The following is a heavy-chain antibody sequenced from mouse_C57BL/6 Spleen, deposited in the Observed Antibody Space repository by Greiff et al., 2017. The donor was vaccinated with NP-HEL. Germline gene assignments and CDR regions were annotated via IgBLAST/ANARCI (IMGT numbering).Heavy chain of an antibody. CDR2: IWWDDDK. CDR3: ARSLTTVVAGDAMDY. J-gene: IGHJ4*01. V-gene: IGHV8-8*01. Sequence: QVTLKVSGPGILQPSQTLSLPCSFSGFSLSTFGMGVGWIRQPSGKVLEWLAHIWWDDDKYYNPALKSRLTISTDTSKNQVFLKLANVDTADTATYYCARSLTTVVAGDAMDYWGQGTSVTVSS. D-gene: IGHD1-1*01. CDR1: GFSLSTFGMG.